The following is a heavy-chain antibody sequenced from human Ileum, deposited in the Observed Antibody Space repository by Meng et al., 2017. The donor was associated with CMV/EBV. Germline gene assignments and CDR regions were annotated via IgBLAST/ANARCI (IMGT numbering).Heavy chain of an antibody. CDR2: IYYSGST. D-gene: IGHD6-19*01. CDR1: GDSLSTGDYY. V-gene: IGHV4-30-4*01. J-gene: IGHJ4*02. Sequence: QWQLQESGPGLVKPSQTLSPTCTVSGDSLSTGDYYLSWIRQPPGKGPEWIGYIYYSGSTLYNPSLKSPVTISLDKSKNQFSLRLRSVTAADTAVYFCAREGGGWYFDSWGQGTLVTVSS. CDR3: AREGGGWYFDS.